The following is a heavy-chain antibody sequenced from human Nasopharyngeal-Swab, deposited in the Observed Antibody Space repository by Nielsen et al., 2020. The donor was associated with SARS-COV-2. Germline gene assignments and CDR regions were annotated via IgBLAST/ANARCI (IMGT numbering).Heavy chain of an antibody. V-gene: IGHV3-23*01. CDR1: GFTFSSYA. CDR3: AKDILPGRYDRTYDAFDI. CDR2: ISGSGGST. J-gene: IGHJ3*02. D-gene: IGHD3-22*01. Sequence: GVSLKISCAASGFTFSSYAMSWVRQSPGSGLEWVSAISGSGGSTYYADSVKGRFTISRDNSKNMLYLQMNSPRAEDTAVYYCAKDILPGRYDRTYDAFDIWGQGTMVTVSS.